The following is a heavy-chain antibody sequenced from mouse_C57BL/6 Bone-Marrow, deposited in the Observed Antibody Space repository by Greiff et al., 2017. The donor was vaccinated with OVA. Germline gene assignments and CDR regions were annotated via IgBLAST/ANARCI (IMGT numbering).Heavy chain of an antibody. CDR2: ISSGSSTI. D-gene: IGHD2-1*01. J-gene: IGHJ1*03. CDR1: GFTFSDYG. V-gene: IGHV5-17*01. Sequence: EVKLVESGGGLVKPGGSLKLSCAASGFTFSDYGMHWVRQAPEKGLEWVAYISSGSSTIYYADTVKGRFTISRDNAKNTLFLQMTSLRSVDTAMYYCAYGNYWYFDVWGTGTTVTVSS. CDR3: AYGNYWYFDV.